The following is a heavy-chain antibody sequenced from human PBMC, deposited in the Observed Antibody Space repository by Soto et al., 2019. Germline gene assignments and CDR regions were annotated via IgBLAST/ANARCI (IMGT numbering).Heavy chain of an antibody. CDR3: ARTDYSNPLFDY. Sequence: LRLSCAASGFTFSSYGMHWVRQAPGKGLEWVAVIWYDGSNKYYADSVKGRFTISRDNSKNTLYLQMNSLRAEDTAVYYCARTDYSNPLFDYWGQGTLVTVSS. J-gene: IGHJ4*02. CDR1: GFTFSSYG. D-gene: IGHD4-4*01. V-gene: IGHV3-33*01. CDR2: IWYDGSNK.